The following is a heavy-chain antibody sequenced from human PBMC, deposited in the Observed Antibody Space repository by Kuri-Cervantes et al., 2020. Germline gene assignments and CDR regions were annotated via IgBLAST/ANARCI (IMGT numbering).Heavy chain of an antibody. V-gene: IGHV3-30*02. Sequence: GGSLRFSCAASGFTFSSYGMHWVRQAPGKGLEWVAFTSSDGNNKNYGDSVKGRFTISRDNSKNTLYLQMNSLRVEDTAVYYCAKAFGSGSSYSVGRFDYLGQGILVTVSS. D-gene: IGHD3-10*01. J-gene: IGHJ4*02. CDR3: AKAFGSGSSYSVGRFDY. CDR1: GFTFSSYG. CDR2: TSSDGNNK.